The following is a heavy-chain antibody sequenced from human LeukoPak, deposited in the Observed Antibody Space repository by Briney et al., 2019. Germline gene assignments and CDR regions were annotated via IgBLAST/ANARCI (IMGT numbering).Heavy chain of an antibody. V-gene: IGHV4-59*01. Sequence: PSETLSLTCTVSGGSMSSYYWSWIRQPPGKGLEGIGHIYYSGNTNYNPSLKSRVTMSVDTSKNQFSLKLSSVTAADTAVYYCARGREYHDSTGYFYWGQGTLVTVSS. J-gene: IGHJ4*02. CDR1: GGSMSSYY. CDR2: IYYSGNT. CDR3: ARGREYHDSTGYFY. D-gene: IGHD3-22*01.